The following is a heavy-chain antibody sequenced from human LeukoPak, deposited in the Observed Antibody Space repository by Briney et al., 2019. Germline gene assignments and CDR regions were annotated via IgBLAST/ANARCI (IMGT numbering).Heavy chain of an antibody. V-gene: IGHV4-34*01. CDR1: GGSFSGYY. CDR3: ARVAAAGTYYYYSGMDV. CDR2: INHSGST. J-gene: IGHJ6*02. D-gene: IGHD6-13*01. Sequence: SETQTLTCAVYGGSFSGYYWSWIRQPPGKGLEWIGEINHSGSTNYNPSLKSRVTISVDTSKNQFSLKLSSVTAADTAVYYCARVAAAGTYYYYSGMDVWGQGTTVTVSS.